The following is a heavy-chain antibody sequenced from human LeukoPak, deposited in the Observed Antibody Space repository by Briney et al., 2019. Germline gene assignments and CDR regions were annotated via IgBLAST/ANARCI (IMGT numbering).Heavy chain of an antibody. Sequence: ASVKVSCKASGYTFTSYDINWVRQATGQGLEWMGWMNPNSGNTGYAQKFQGRVTMTRNTSISTAYMELSSLGSEDTAVYYCARGRGILQQELVQVYWGQGTLVTVSS. CDR3: ARGRGILQQELVQVY. CDR1: GYTFTSYD. D-gene: IGHD6-13*01. J-gene: IGHJ4*02. V-gene: IGHV1-8*01. CDR2: MNPNSGNT.